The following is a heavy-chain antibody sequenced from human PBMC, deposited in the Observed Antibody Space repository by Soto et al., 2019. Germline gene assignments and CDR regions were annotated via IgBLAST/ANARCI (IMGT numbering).Heavy chain of an antibody. V-gene: IGHV3-30*03. D-gene: IGHD6-13*01. CDR1: GFSFRSYG. CDR2: TSFDGRNE. CDR3: ATEHARGSSWLDS. J-gene: IGHJ5*01. Sequence: QVQLVESGGGVVQPGRSLRLSCAASGFSFRSYGMHWVRQAPGKGLEWVALTSFDGRNEYVADSVRGRFTVSRENSKDTLYLMMSSLRAEDTAVYDCATEHARGSSWLDSWGQGTLVTVS.